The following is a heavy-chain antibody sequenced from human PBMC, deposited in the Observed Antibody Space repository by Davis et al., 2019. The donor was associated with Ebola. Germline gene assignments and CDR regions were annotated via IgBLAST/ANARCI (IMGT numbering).Heavy chain of an antibody. V-gene: IGHV1-69*13. D-gene: IGHD6-19*01. Sequence: AASVKVSCKASGGTFSSYAISWVRQAPGQGLEWMGGIIPIFGTANYAQRFHGRVTITADESTSTAYMELGSLRSEDTAVYYCARESYGYTSGLRTPHWFDPWGQGTLVTVSS. CDR1: GGTFSSYA. CDR3: ARESYGYTSGLRTPHWFDP. CDR2: IIPIFGTA. J-gene: IGHJ5*02.